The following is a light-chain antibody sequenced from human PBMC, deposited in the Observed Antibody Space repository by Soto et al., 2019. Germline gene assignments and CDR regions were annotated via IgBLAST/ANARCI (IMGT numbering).Light chain of an antibody. CDR1: QNIRNF. Sequence: DIQMTQSPSSITASVGDRVVSACRASQNIRNFINWYQQKPGEAPKVLIYAASILQSGVPSRFSGSGSGTDFTLTISTLQPGDFATYYCQQSYTTPWTFGQGTKVEVK. CDR3: QQSYTTPWT. CDR2: AAS. V-gene: IGKV1-39*01. J-gene: IGKJ1*01.